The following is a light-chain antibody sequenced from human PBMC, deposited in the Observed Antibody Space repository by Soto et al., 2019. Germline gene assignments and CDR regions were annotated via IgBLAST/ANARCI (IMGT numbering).Light chain of an antibody. Sequence: QWTPTESFLYAFVGDIVPITCRASQGISSSLAWYQHKTGEDTKLLIYAASTLQSGVPPRFSGSGSGTEVTLTISSLKPEDFASYSCKKLDSYPLTFAQGPR. CDR3: KKLDSYPLT. V-gene: IGKV1-9*01. J-gene: IGKJ5*01. CDR1: QGISSS. CDR2: AAS.